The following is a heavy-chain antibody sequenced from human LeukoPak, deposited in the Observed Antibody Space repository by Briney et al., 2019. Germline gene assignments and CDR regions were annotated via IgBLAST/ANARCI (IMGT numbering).Heavy chain of an antibody. V-gene: IGHV4-34*01. D-gene: IGHD6-19*01. J-gene: IGHJ2*01. CDR2: INHSGST. CDR3: ARVRGSSGWYAPLRYFDL. CDR1: GGSFSGYY. Sequence: SETLSLTCAVYGGSFSGYYWSWIRQPPGKGLEWIGEINHSGSTNYNPSLKSRVTISVDMSKNQFSLKLSSVTAADTAVYYCARVRGSSGWYAPLRYFDLWGRGTLVTVSS.